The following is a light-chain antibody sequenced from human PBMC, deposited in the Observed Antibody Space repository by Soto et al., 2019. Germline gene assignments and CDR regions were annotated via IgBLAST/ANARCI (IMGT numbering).Light chain of an antibody. CDR2: AAS. J-gene: IGKJ2*01. CDR1: QTVATS. CDR3: QQSWRSPFT. Sequence: DIQMTQSPSSLSASVGDRVTITCRVSQTVATSLSWYQQKPGKAPKLLIYAASTLQSGVPSRFSGSGSATGFTLTINSLQPEDFGSYYCQQSWRSPFTFGQGTKLEIK. V-gene: IGKV1-39*01.